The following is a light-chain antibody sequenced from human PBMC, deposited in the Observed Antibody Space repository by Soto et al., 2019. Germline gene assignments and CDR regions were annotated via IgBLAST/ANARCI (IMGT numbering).Light chain of an antibody. V-gene: IGLV1-36*01. Sequence: QSVLTQPPSVSEAPRQRVTISCSGSSSNIGNNAVNWYQQLPGKAPKLLIYYDDLLPSGVSDRFSGSKSGTSASLAISGLQSEDEADYYCAAWDDSLNVVVFGGETKLTVL. CDR1: SSNIGNNA. CDR3: AAWDDSLNVVV. J-gene: IGLJ2*01. CDR2: YDD.